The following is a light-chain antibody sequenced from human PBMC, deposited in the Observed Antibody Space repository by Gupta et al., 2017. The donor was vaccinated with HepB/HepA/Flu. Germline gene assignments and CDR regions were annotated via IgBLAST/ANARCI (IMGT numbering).Light chain of an antibody. Sequence: EIVLTQSPDTLSLSPGERATLSCRASQSVGSYYLAWYQQKPGQAPRLLIYGSSSRATGIPDRFSVRGSGTDFTLTISKLEPDDFAVYYCQQCGTSPWTFGQGTKVEIK. V-gene: IGKV3-20*01. CDR3: QQCGTSPWT. CDR2: GSS. J-gene: IGKJ1*01. CDR1: QSVGSYY.